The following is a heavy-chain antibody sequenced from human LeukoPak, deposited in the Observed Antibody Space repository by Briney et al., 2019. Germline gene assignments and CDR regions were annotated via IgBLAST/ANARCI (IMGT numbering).Heavy chain of an antibody. J-gene: IGHJ4*02. V-gene: IGHV4-34*01. D-gene: IGHD6-19*01. CDR2: INHSGST. CDR3: ARGRTIAVAGIGY. CDR1: GGSFSGYY. Sequence: PSETLSLTCAVYGGSFSGYYWSWIRQPPGKGLEWIGEINHSGSTNYNPSLKSRVTISVDTSKNQFSLKLSSVTAADTAVYYCARGRTIAVAGIGYWGQGTLVTVSS.